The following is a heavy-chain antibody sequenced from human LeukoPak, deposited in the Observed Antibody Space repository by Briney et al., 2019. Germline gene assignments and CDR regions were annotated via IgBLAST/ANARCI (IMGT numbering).Heavy chain of an antibody. Sequence: GESLKISCKGSGYSFTSYWIGWVRQMPGKGLEWMGIIYPGDSDTRYSPSFQGQVTISADKSISTAYLQWSSLKASDTAMYYCARQGSGWRRSYGMDVWGQGTTVTVSS. D-gene: IGHD6-19*01. CDR1: GYSFTSYW. CDR2: IYPGDSDT. J-gene: IGHJ6*02. V-gene: IGHV5-51*01. CDR3: ARQGSGWRRSYGMDV.